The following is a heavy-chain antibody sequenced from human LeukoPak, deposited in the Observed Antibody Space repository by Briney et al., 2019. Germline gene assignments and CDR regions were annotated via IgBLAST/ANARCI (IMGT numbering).Heavy chain of an antibody. CDR2: ISGSGGST. CDR1: GFTFSSYA. CDR3: AKGPAASDLYYYYYGMDV. Sequence: RGSLRLSCAASGFTFSSYAMSWVRQAPGKGLEWVSAISGSGGSTYYADSVKGRFTISRDNSKNTLYLQMNSLRAEDTAVYYCAKGPAASDLYYYYYGMDVWGQGTTVAVSS. J-gene: IGHJ6*02. V-gene: IGHV3-23*01. D-gene: IGHD2-2*01.